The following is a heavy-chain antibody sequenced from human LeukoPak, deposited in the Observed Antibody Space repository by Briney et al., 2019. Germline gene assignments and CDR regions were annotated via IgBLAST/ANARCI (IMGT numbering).Heavy chain of an antibody. Sequence: GGSLRLSCAASGFTFSSYDMNWVRQAPGKGLEWVSYISSSGSTIYYADSVKGRFTISRDNAKNSLYLQMNSLRAEDTAVYYCARPNPWYYVIDVWGQGTTVTVSS. V-gene: IGHV3-48*03. CDR2: ISSSGSTI. CDR1: GFTFSSYD. CDR3: ARPNPWYYVIDV. J-gene: IGHJ6*02.